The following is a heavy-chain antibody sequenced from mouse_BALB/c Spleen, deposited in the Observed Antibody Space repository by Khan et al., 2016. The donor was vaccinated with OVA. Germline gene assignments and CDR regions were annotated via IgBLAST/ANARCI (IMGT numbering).Heavy chain of an antibody. J-gene: IGHJ3*01. CDR1: GYSITSDYA. CDR2: ISYSGST. CDR3: AGGRAY. V-gene: IGHV3-2*02. D-gene: IGHD3-3*01. Sequence: EVQLQESGPGLVKPSQSLSLTCTVTGYSITSDYAWNWIRQFPGNKLEWMGYISYSGSTSYTPSLKSRISIIRDTSKNQLFLQLTSVTTEDTATYYCAGGRAYWGQGTLVTVSA.